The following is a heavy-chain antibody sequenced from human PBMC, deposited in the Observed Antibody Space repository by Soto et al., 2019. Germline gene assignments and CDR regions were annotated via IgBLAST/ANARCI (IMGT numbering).Heavy chain of an antibody. CDR1: GGSFSGYY. V-gene: IGHV4-34*01. J-gene: IGHJ4*02. D-gene: IGHD3-3*01. Sequence: SETLSLTCAVYGGSFSGYYWSWIRQPPGKGLEWIGEINHSGSTNYNPSLKSRVTISVDTSKNQFSLKLSSVTAADTAVYYCARGSGLFDYWGQGTXVTVSS. CDR3: ARGSGLFDY. CDR2: INHSGST.